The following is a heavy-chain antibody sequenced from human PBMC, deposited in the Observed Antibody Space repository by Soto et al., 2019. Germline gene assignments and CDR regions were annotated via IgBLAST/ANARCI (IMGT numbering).Heavy chain of an antibody. J-gene: IGHJ4*02. CDR2: ISYDGSNK. CDR1: GFTFSSYA. V-gene: IGHV3-30-3*01. CDR3: ARPGEYYFDY. Sequence: QVQLVESGGGVVQPGRSLRLSCAASGFTFSSYAMHWVRQAPGKGLEWVAVISYDGSNKYYTDSVKGRFTISRDNSKNTLYLQMNSLRAEDTAVYYCARPGEYYFDYWGQGTLVTVSS. D-gene: IGHD3-10*01.